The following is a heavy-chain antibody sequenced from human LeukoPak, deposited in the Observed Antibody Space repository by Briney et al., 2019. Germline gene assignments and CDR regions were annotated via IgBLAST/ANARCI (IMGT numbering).Heavy chain of an antibody. Sequence: MPSETLSLTCTVSGGSISTHYYSWIRQPAGKGLEWIGRIYGSGSTNYSPSLMSRVTMSLDTSKNRFSLKLSSVNAADTAVYYCARGQQLAPFDAWGQGTLVTVSS. J-gene: IGHJ5*02. CDR3: ARGQQLAPFDA. D-gene: IGHD6-13*01. CDR2: IYGSGST. V-gene: IGHV4-4*07. CDR1: GGSISTHY.